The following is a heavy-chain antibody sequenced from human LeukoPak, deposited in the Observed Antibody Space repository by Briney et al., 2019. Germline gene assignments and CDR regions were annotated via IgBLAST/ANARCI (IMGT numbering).Heavy chain of an antibody. J-gene: IGHJ6*02. CDR1: GYTFTSYD. D-gene: IGHD3-10*01. CDR3: ARGPLLWFGELLLNYYYGMDV. V-gene: IGHV1-8*01. CDR2: MNPNSGNT. Sequence: GASVKVSRTASGYTFTSYDINWVRQATGQGLEWMGWMNPNSGNTGYAQKFQGRVTMTRNTSISTAYMELSSLRSEDTAVYYCARGPLLWFGELLLNYYYGMDVWGQGTTVTVSS.